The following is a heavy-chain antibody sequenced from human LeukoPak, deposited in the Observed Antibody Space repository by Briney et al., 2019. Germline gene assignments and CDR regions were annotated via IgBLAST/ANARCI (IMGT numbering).Heavy chain of an antibody. D-gene: IGHD3-10*01. CDR1: GYSIIGGYY. CDR3: ARDNAYYGSGRNNWFDP. J-gene: IGHJ5*02. Sequence: PSETLSLTCTVSGYSIIGGYYWGWIRQPPGKGLEWIGTIYHSGNTYYNPSLRSRVTISIDTSKSQFSLKLSYVTAADTAVYYCARDNAYYGSGRNNWFDPWGQGTLVTVSS. V-gene: IGHV4-38-2*02. CDR2: IYHSGNT.